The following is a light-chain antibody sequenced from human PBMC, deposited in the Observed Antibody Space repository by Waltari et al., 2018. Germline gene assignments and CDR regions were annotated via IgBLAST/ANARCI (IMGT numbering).Light chain of an antibody. CDR2: SSD. Sequence: QSVLTQPPSASGTPGQRVTISCSGSDSHIGSHPVYWYQQLPGATPKLLSYSSDHRPSEAPDRFSGFKSGTSTSLAIRWLQSEDEADYYCAAWDDSLNGLYVFGTGTKVTVL. CDR1: DSHIGSHP. V-gene: IGLV1-44*01. CDR3: AAWDDSLNGLYV. J-gene: IGLJ1*01.